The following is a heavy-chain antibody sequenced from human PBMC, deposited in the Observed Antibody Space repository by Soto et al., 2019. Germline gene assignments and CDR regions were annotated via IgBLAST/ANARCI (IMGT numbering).Heavy chain of an antibody. CDR1: GFTVSSNY. J-gene: IGHJ3*02. V-gene: IGHV3-66*01. Sequence: GGSLRLSCAASGFTVSSNYVSWVRQAPGKGLEWVSVIYSGGSTYYADSVKGRFTISRDNSKNTLYLQMNSLRAEDTAVYYCARDRYYGSGSLDDLDAFDIWGRGTMVTISS. CDR2: IYSGGST. D-gene: IGHD3-10*01. CDR3: ARDRYYGSGSLDDLDAFDI.